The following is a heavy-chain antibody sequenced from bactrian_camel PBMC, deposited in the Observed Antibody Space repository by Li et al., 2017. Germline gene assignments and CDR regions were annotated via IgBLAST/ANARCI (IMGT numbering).Heavy chain of an antibody. J-gene: IGHJ6*01. CDR2: FLSDGTTT. V-gene: IGHV3S40*01. CDR1: GFPVSNSA. Sequence: VQLVESGGGLVQPGVSLRLSCRVSGFPVSNSAMSWVRQTPGKGLEWVSSFLSDGTTTAYRDSVKGRFTISRDNAKSTLYLQMSSLKSEDSARYYCAAGSDFGFWGQGTQVTVS. CDR3: AAGSDFGF.